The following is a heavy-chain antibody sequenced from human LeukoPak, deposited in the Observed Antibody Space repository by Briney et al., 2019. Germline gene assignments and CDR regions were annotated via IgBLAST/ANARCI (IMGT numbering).Heavy chain of an antibody. CDR2: IYHSGST. CDR1: GGSISSSNW. D-gene: IGHD1-1*01. CDR3: ARAVQLERRWWFDP. Sequence: PSETLSLTCAVSGGSISSSNWWSWVRQPPGQGLEWIGEIYHSGSTNYNPSLKSRVTISVDKSKNQFSLKLSSVTAADTAVYYCARAVQLERRWWFDPWGQGTLVTVSS. J-gene: IGHJ5*02. V-gene: IGHV4-4*02.